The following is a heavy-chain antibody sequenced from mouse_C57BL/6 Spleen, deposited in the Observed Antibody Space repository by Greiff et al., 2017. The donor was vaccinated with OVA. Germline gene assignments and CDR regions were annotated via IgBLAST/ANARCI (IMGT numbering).Heavy chain of an antibody. CDR2: ISSGGDYI. D-gene: IGHD1-1*01. CDR3: TRGGLRGSYWYFDV. CDR1: GFTFSSYA. J-gene: IGHJ1*03. V-gene: IGHV5-9-1*02. Sequence: EVHLVESGEGLVKPGGSLKLSCAASGFTFSSYAMSWVRQTPEKRLEWVAYISSGGDYIYYADTVKGRFTISRDNARNTLYLQMSSLKSEDTAMYYGTRGGLRGSYWYFDVWGTGTTVTVSS.